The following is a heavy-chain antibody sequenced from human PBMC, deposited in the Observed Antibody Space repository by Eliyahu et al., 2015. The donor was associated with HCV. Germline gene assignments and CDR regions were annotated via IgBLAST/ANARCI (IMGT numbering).Heavy chain of an antibody. CDR3: ARSQLSRIAAAVPYYYGMDV. Sequence: QVTLRESGPALVKPTQTLTLTCTFSGFSLSTSGMCVSWIRQPPGKALEWLALIDWDDDKYYSTSLKTRLTISKDTSKNQVVLTMTNMDPVDTATYYCARSQLSRIAAAVPYYYGMDVWGQGTTVTVSS. CDR2: IDWDDDK. V-gene: IGHV2-70*01. D-gene: IGHD6-13*01. CDR1: GFSLSTSGMC. J-gene: IGHJ6*02.